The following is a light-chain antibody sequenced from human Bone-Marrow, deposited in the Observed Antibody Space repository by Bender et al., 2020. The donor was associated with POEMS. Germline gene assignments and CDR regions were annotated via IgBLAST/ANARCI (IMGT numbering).Light chain of an antibody. J-gene: IGLJ1*01. CDR3: CSFAGSYV. Sequence: QSALTQPPSASGSPGQSVTISCTGTSNDIGDYNYVSWYQQPPGKAPKLLIYEVSKRPSGVPHRFSGSKSGNTDSLAISGLQADDEADYYCCSFAGSYVFGTGTQVTVL. CDR1: SNDIGDYNY. CDR2: EVS. V-gene: IGLV2-8*01.